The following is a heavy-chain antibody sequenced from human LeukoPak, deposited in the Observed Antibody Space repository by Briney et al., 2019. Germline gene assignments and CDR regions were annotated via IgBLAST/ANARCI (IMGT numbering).Heavy chain of an antibody. CDR2: ITFSSSII. Sequence: GGSLRLSCAASGFTFSSYSMNWVRQAPGKGLEWVSYITFSSSIIYYADSVKGRFTISRDNAKNTVFLQMHSLTAEDTAVYYCAKPFGFLEWLYGGYFDSWGQGTLVTVSS. CDR3: AKPFGFLEWLYGGYFDS. D-gene: IGHD3-3*01. CDR1: GFTFSSYS. J-gene: IGHJ4*02. V-gene: IGHV3-48*01.